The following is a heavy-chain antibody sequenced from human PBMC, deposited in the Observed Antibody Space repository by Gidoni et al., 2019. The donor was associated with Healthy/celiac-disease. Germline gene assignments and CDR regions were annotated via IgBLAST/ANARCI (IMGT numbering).Heavy chain of an antibody. D-gene: IGHD2-15*01. CDR3: ATLLSVAHYYYYYGMDV. V-gene: IGHV3-23*04. CDR2: ISGSGGST. Sequence: EVQLVESGGGLVQPGGSLRLSCAASGFTFSSYAMSWVRQAPGKGLEWVSAISGSGGSTYYADSVKGRFTISRDNSKNTLYLQMNSLRAEDTAVYYCATLLSVAHYYYYYGMDVWGQGTTVTVSS. J-gene: IGHJ6*02. CDR1: GFTFSSYA.